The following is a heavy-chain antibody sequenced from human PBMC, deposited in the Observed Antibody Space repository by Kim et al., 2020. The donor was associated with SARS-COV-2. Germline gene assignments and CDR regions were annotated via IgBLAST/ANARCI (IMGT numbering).Heavy chain of an antibody. CDR1: GFTFGDYA. J-gene: IGHJ4*02. CDR2: IRSKAYGGTT. V-gene: IGHV3-49*04. D-gene: IGHD6-13*01. CDR3: TRNSRRVD. Sequence: GGSLRRSCTASGFTFGDYAMSWVRQAPGKGLEWVGFIRSKAYGGTTEYAASVKGRFTISRDDSKSIAYLQMNSLKTEDTAVYYCTRNSRRVDWGQGTLVTVSS.